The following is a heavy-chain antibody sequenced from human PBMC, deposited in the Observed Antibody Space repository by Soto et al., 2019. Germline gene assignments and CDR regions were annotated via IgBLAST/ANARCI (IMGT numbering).Heavy chain of an antibody. Sequence: QVQLVQSGAEVKKPGSSVKVSCKASGGTFSSYAISWVRQAPGQGLEWMGGIIPIFGTANYAQKFQGRVTITADESTSTAYMELGSLRSEDTAVYYGASTPGDVGAIHNWFDPWGQGNLVTVSS. CDR1: GGTFSSYA. CDR3: ASTPGDVGAIHNWFDP. J-gene: IGHJ5*02. D-gene: IGHD1-26*01. CDR2: IIPIFGTA. V-gene: IGHV1-69*01.